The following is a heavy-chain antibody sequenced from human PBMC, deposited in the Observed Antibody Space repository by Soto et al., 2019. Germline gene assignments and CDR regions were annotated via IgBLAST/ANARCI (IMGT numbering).Heavy chain of an antibody. Sequence: SQTLSLTCAISGDSVSSNSAAWNWIRQSPSRGLEWLGRTYYRSKWYNEYAVSVKSRIIVKPDTSKNQFSLQLSSVTPEDTAVYYCARASGYFDYWGQGTLVTLS. D-gene: IGHD6-6*01. V-gene: IGHV6-1*01. CDR3: ARASGYFDY. J-gene: IGHJ4*02. CDR2: TYYRSKWYN. CDR1: GDSVSSNSAA.